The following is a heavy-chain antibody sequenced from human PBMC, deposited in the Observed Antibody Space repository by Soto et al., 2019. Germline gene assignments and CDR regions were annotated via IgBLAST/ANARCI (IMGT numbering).Heavy chain of an antibody. V-gene: IGHV4-34*02. CDR2: INQYGTA. CDR1: GGTLSPYY. D-gene: IGHD6-25*01. Sequence: QVQLQQWGAGLLKPSETLSLTCAVSGGTLSPYYWAWVRQPPGKGLEWIGEINQYGTARYSPSLKRRVTMAVDRAKNKVSLRLEPVTAADTALYFCARAPGVHTAALKSVCHNGLASWGQGTLVTVSS. J-gene: IGHJ5*01. CDR3: ARAPGVHTAALKSVCHNGLAS.